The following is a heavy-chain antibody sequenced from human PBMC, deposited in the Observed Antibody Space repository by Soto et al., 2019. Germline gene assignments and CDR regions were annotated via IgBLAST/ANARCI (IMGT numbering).Heavy chain of an antibody. CDR3: ARVSYYYDASGYYADY. J-gene: IGHJ4*02. CDR2: IKEDGGEK. Sequence: EVQLVESGGGLVQPGGSLRLSCEASGFTFSNHWMNWVRQAPGKGLGWVANIKEDGGEKYYVDSVKGRYTISRDNAKNSLYLQMISLRAEDSAVYYCARVSYYYDASGYYADYWGQGTLVTVSS. V-gene: IGHV3-7*01. CDR1: GFTFSNHW. D-gene: IGHD3-22*01.